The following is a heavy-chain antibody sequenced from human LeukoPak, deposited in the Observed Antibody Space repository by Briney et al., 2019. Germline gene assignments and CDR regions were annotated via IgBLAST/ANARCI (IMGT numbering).Heavy chain of an antibody. CDR2: MFHSGST. D-gene: IGHD5-12*01. V-gene: IGHV4-38-2*01. Sequence: SETLSLTCAVSGYSISSGYYWGRIRQPPGKGLEWIGSMFHSGSTYYNPSLKSRVTISVDKSKNHFSLKLSSVTAADTAAYYCARSLSRGYSGFRVSPFDYWGQGTLVTVSS. CDR3: ARSLSRGYSGFRVSPFDY. CDR1: GYSISSGYY. J-gene: IGHJ4*02.